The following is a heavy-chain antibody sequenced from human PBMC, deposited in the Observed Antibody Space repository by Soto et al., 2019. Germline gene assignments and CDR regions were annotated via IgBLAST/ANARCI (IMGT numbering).Heavy chain of an antibody. D-gene: IGHD1-26*01. CDR2: INTDGTSP. CDR3: ARRWEYFYMDV. V-gene: IGHV3-74*03. J-gene: IGHJ6*03. Sequence: PGGSLRLSCAASVFTFSSYWMHWVRRAPGKGLVWVSRINTDGTSPKYADSVKGRFTISRDNAKNTLYLQMNSLRDEDTAVYYCARRWEYFYMDVWGKGTTVTVSS. CDR1: VFTFSSYW.